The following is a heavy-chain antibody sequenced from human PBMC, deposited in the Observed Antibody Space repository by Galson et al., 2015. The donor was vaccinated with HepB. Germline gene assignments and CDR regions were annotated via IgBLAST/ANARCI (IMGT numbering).Heavy chain of an antibody. V-gene: IGHV3-30*18. J-gene: IGHJ6*02. Sequence: SLRLSCAASGFTFSSYGMHWVRQAPGKGLEWVAVISYDGSNKYYADSVKGRFTISRDNSKNTLYLQMNSLRAEDTAVYYCAKEMVVVVPAAISSQYYYYYGMDVWGQGTTVTVSS. CDR3: AKEMVVVVPAAISSQYYYYYGMDV. CDR2: ISYDGSNK. CDR1: GFTFSSYG. D-gene: IGHD2-2*01.